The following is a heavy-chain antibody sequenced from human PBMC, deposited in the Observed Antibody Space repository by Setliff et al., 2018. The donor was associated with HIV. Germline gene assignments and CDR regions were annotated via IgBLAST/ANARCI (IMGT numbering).Heavy chain of an antibody. CDR2: IKQDGSEK. D-gene: IGHD5-12*01. CDR1: GFTFSSYW. CDR3: ARDVVVATITQYYYYMDV. J-gene: IGHJ6*03. V-gene: IGHV3-7*01. Sequence: GGSLRLSCAASGFTFSSYWMCWVRQAPGKGLEWVANIKQDGSEKYYVDSVKGRFTISRDNAKNSLYLQMNSLRAEDTAVYYCARDVVVATITQYYYYMDVWGKGTTVTVSS.